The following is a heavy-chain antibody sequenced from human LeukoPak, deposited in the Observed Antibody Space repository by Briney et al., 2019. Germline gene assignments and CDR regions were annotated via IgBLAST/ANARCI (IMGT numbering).Heavy chain of an antibody. J-gene: IGHJ4*02. Sequence: GGSLRLSCAASGFIFYSYAMIWVRQAPGEGLEWVSSIDYSGGATYYADSVKGRFTISRDNSKNTLYLQMNSLRVEDTAVYYCAKLGTSSGLSDYWGQGTLVTVSS. CDR3: AKLGTSSGLSDY. D-gene: IGHD7-27*01. CDR1: GFIFYSYA. CDR2: IDYSGGAT. V-gene: IGHV3-23*01.